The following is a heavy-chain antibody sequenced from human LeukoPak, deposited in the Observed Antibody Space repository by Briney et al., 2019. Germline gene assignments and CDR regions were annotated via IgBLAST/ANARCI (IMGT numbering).Heavy chain of an antibody. CDR2: INWNGGNT. J-gene: IGHJ4*02. V-gene: IGHV3-20*04. D-gene: IGHD4-11*01. CDR1: GFSFDDYG. Sequence: PGGSLRLSCAASGFSFDDYGMTWVRQAPGKGLEWVSGINWNGGNTGYADSVKGRFTISRDNAQNSLYLQMNSLRAEDTALYYCARVASNYDFDYWGQGTLVSVSS. CDR3: ARVASNYDFDY.